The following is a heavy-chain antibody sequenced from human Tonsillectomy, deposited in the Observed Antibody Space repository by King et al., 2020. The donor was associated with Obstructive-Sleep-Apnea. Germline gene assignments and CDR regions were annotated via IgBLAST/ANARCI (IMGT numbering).Heavy chain of an antibody. J-gene: IGHJ4*02. CDR3: ARDRHSSGYYFDY. V-gene: IGHV3-7*03. Sequence: QLVQSGEGLVQPGGSLRLSCAASGFTFSSYWMSWVRQAPGKGLEWVANIKQDGSEKYYVDSVKGRFTISRDNAKNSLYQQMNSLRAEDTAVYYCARDRHSSGYYFDYWGQGTLVTVSS. CDR1: GFTFSSYW. CDR2: IKQDGSEK. D-gene: IGHD6-6*01.